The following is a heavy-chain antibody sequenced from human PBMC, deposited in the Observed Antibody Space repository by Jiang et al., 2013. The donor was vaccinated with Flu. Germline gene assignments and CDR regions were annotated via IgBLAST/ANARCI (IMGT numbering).Heavy chain of an antibody. J-gene: IGHJ4*02. CDR1: GGSISSGYYY. Sequence: SLTCTVSGGSISSGYYYWSWIRQHPGKGLEWIGYIYHTSSYYSPSLNSRLTISVDTSKNQFSLQLKSVTAADTAVYYCVGLSAVDYGDSRDFDYWGQGTLVTVSS. CDR2: IYHTSS. D-gene: IGHD4-17*01. V-gene: IGHV4-31*03. CDR3: VGLSAVDYGDSRDFDY.